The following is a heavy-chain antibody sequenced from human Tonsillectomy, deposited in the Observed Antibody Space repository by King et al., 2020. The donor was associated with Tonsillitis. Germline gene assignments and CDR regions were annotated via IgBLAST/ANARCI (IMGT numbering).Heavy chain of an antibody. D-gene: IGHD2-21*02. Sequence: VQLQESGPGLVKPSQTLSLTCTVSGGSISSGDYYWSWIRQPPGKGLEWIGYIYYSGSTYYNPSLKSRVTISVDTSKNQFSLKLSSVTAADTAVYYCARSIGGEVVTAIPFEDYWGQGTLVTVSS. CDR2: IYYSGST. CDR3: ARSIGGEVVTAIPFEDY. CDR1: GGSISSGDYY. V-gene: IGHV4-30-4*01. J-gene: IGHJ4*02.